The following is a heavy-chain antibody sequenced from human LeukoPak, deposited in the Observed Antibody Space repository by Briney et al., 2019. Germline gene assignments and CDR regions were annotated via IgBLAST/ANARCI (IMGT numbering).Heavy chain of an antibody. J-gene: IGHJ4*02. CDR2: IYYSGST. D-gene: IGHD3-3*01. CDR1: GGSISSGDYY. V-gene: IGHV4-30-4*01. CDR3: ASANTDFWSGYSPFDY. Sequence: SETLSLTCTVSGGSISSGDYYWSWIRQPPGKGLECIGYIYYSGSTYYNPSLKSRVTISVDTSKNQFSLKLSSVTAADTAVYYCASANTDFWSGYSPFDYWGQGTLVTVSS.